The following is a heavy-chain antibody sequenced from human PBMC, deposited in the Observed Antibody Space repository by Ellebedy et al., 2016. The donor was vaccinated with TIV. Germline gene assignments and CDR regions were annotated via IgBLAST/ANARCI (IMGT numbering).Heavy chain of an antibody. Sequence: PGGSLRLSCAASGFNFRSYWMTWARQAPGKGLEWVALVSYGGNDEYYADSVKGRFTISRDNSKSSLYLQMNSLRPEDTAIYYCARDQWSVGDHYYYGMDVWGQGTMVTVSS. V-gene: IGHV3-30*13. D-gene: IGHD2-21*02. CDR3: ARDQWSVGDHYYYGMDV. J-gene: IGHJ6*02. CDR2: VSYGGNDE. CDR1: GFNFRSYW.